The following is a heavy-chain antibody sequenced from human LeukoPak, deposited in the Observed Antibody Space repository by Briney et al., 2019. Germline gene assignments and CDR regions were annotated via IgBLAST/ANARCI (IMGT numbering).Heavy chain of an antibody. D-gene: IGHD6-13*01. CDR1: GFTFDDYA. CDR2: ISWNSGSI. J-gene: IGHJ5*02. Sequence: PGRSLRLSCAASGFTFDDYAMHWVRQAPGKGLEWVSGISWNSGSIGYADSVKGRFTISRDNAKNSLYLQMNSLRAEDTALYYCAKGGAGSWFDPWGQGTLSPSP. CDR3: AKGGAGSWFDP. V-gene: IGHV3-9*01.